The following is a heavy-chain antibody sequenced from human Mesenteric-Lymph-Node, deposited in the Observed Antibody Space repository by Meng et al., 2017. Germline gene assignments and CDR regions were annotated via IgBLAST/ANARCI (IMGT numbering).Heavy chain of an antibody. CDR1: GFTFSSYA. CDR2: IKQDGSEE. V-gene: IGHV3-7*04. J-gene: IGHJ4*02. Sequence: GGSLRLSCAASGFTFSSYAMSWVRQAPGKGPEWVANIKQDGSEEFYGDSVKDRFTVSRDNSKNSLYLQMDSLRVEDTAVYFCARVFVSGPPDFWGQGTLVTVSS. CDR3: ARVFVSGPPDF. D-gene: IGHD3-16*01.